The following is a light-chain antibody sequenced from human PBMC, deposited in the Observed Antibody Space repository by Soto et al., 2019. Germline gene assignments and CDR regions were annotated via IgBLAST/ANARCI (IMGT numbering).Light chain of an antibody. Sequence: QSALTQPASVSGCPGQSITISCTGTSSDVGTYNLVSWYQQHPDKAPKLIIYEVNKRPSGVSNRFFGSKSDNTASLTISGLQAEDEADYYCCSYAGSSTLVFGGGTKLTVL. J-gene: IGLJ2*01. CDR3: CSYAGSSTLV. CDR1: SSDVGTYNL. CDR2: EVN. V-gene: IGLV2-23*02.